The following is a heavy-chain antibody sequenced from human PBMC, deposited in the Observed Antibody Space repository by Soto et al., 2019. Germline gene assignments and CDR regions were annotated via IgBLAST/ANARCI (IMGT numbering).Heavy chain of an antibody. CDR3: TRVTYYDSSGYDY. V-gene: IGHV3-49*04. CDR2: IRSKAYGGTT. D-gene: IGHD3-22*01. J-gene: IGHJ4*02. CDR1: GFTFGDYA. Sequence: PGGSLRLSCTASGFTFGDYAMSWVRQAPGKGLEWVGFIRSKAYGGTTEYAASVKGRFTISRDDSKSIAYLQMNSLKTEDTAVYYCTRVTYYDSSGYDYWGQGTLVTVSS.